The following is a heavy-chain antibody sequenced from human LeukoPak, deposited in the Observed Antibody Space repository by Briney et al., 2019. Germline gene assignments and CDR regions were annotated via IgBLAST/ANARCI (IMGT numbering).Heavy chain of an antibody. CDR2: IYSGGST. CDR1: GFTVSSNY. D-gene: IGHD2-2*01. Sequence: AGGSLRLSCAASGFTVSSNYMSWVRQAPGKGLEWVSVIYSGGSTYYADSVKGRFTISRDNSKNTLYLQMNSLRAEDTAVYYCARVIPGYYMDVWGKGTTVTVSS. V-gene: IGHV3-66*01. CDR3: ARVIPGYYMDV. J-gene: IGHJ6*03.